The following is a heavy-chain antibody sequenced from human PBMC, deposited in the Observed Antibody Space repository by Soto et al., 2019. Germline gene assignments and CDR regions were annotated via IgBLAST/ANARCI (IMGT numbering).Heavy chain of an antibody. CDR1: GGTFSSYA. CDR2: IIPIFGTA. J-gene: IGHJ6*02. V-gene: IGHV1-69*01. D-gene: IGHD6-19*01. Sequence: QVQLVQSGAEVKKPGSSVKVSCKASGGTFSSYAISWVRQAPGQGLEWMGGIIPIFGTANYAQKFQGRVEITADESTSTAYMELSSLRSEDTAVYYCARWWLVHPGTGVWAYGMDVWGQGTTVTVSS. CDR3: ARWWLVHPGTGVWAYGMDV.